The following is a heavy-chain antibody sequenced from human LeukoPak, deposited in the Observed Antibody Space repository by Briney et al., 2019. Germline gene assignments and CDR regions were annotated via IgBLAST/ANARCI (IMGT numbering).Heavy chain of an antibody. CDR3: ARADTRVGASLGAFDI. V-gene: IGHV1-18*01. D-gene: IGHD1-26*01. CDR2: ISAYNGNT. Sequence: ASLTVSCKASGYTFTSYGIRWVRQSPGQGLEWMGWISAYNGNTNYAQKLQGRVTMTTDTSTSTAYMELRSLRSDDTAVYYCARADTRVGASLGAFDIWGQGTMVTVSS. CDR1: GYTFTSYG. J-gene: IGHJ3*02.